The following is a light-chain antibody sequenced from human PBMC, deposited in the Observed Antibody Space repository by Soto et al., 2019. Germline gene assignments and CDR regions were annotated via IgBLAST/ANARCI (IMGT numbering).Light chain of an antibody. CDR1: QDIRQY. CDR2: DAS. CDR3: QVYDYISVGFT. J-gene: IGKJ3*01. Sequence: DLQMTQSPSSLSASIGDRVTITCQASQDIRQYLNWYQQKPGKAPKLLIYDASRLETGGPSRFSGSGSGTDLTFTVSSLQSEDIATYYWQVYDYISVGFTFGPGTKVDLK. V-gene: IGKV1-33*01.